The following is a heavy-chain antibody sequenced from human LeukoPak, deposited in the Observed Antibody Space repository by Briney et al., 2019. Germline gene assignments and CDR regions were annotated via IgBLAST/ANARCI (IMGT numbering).Heavy chain of an antibody. V-gene: IGHV4-39*01. CDR2: IYSGGST. D-gene: IGHD2-2*01. J-gene: IGHJ4*02. CDR3: ARRDTVPEANYFDN. CDR1: GFTFSSYSMN. Sequence: GSLRLSCAASGFTFSSYSMNWVRQTTGKGLEWIGSIYSGGSTYYNPSLKSRVTISVDTSENQFSLRLSSVTAADTVLYYCARRDTVPEANYFDNWGQGILVTVSS.